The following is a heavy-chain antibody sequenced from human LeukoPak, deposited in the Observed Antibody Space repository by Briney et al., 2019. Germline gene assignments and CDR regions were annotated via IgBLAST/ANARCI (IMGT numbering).Heavy chain of an antibody. J-gene: IGHJ4*02. CDR2: IKQDGSEK. V-gene: IGHV3-7*01. CDR1: GFTFSSYW. Sequence: PGGSLRLSCAASGFTFSSYWMSWVRQAPGKGLEGVANIKQDGSEKYCVDSVKGRFTISRDNAKSSLYLQMNSLRAEDTAVYYCARVDFWSGYSFDYWGQGTLVTVSS. D-gene: IGHD3-3*01. CDR3: ARVDFWSGYSFDY.